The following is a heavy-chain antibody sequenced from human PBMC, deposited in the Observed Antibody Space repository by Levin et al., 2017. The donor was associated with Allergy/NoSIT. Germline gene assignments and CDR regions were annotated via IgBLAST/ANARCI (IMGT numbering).Heavy chain of an antibody. CDR2: INHSGST. J-gene: IGHJ6*04. CDR1: GGSFSDYY. V-gene: IGHV4-34*01. CDR3: ARAGYSTIFGVFKLDV. D-gene: IGHD3-3*01. Sequence: SSETLSLTCAVYGGSFSDYYWSWIRQPPGKGLEWIGEINHSGSTNYNPSLKSRVTISVDTSKNQFSLKLSSVTAADTAVYYCARAGYSTIFGVFKLDVWGKGTTVTVSS.